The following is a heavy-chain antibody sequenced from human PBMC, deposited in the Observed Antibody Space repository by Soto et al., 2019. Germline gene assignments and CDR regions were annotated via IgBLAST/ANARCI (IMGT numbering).Heavy chain of an antibody. J-gene: IGHJ5*02. CDR1: GYAFTSYD. CDR2: MKPNSDST. V-gene: IGHV1-8*01. D-gene: IGHD4-17*01. CDR3: ARDYGGNSGWFDP. Sequence: ASVKVYCKASGYAFTSYDINWVRQTPGRGLEWMGWMKPNSDSTGFAQKFQGRVSMTRDTSISTVYMELSSLTFEDTAVYYCARDYGGNSGWFDPWGQGTLVTVSS.